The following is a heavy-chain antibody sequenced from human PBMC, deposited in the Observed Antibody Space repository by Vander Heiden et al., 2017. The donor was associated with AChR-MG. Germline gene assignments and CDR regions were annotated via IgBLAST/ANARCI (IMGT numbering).Heavy chain of an antibody. D-gene: IGHD6-19*01. CDR3: AREEQILGSSGWIYYYGMDV. J-gene: IGHJ6*02. CDR1: GFTFTSYS. V-gene: IGHV1-46*01. Sequence: QVQLVQSGAELKKPWASVNVSCKACGFTFTSYSMHGVRQAPGQGLEWMGIINPSGGSTSYAQKFQGRVTMTRDTSTSTVYMELSSLRSEDTAVYYCAREEQILGSSGWIYYYGMDVWGQGTTVTVSS. CDR2: INPSGGST.